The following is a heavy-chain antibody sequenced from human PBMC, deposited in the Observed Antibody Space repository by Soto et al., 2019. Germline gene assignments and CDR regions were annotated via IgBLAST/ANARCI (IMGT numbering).Heavy chain of an antibody. D-gene: IGHD1-26*01. CDR3: ARTSGSYYHYYYYGMDV. J-gene: IGHJ6*02. V-gene: IGHV5-51*01. Sequence: GESLKISCKGSGYSFTSYWIGWVRQMPGKGLEWMGIIYPGDSDTRYSPSFQGQVTISADKSISTAYLQWSSLKASDTAMYYCARTSGSYYHYYYYGMDVWGQGTTVTV. CDR2: IYPGDSDT. CDR1: GYSFTSYW.